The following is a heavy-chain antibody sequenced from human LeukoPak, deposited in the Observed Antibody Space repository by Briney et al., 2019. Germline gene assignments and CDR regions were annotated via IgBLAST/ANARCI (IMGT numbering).Heavy chain of an antibody. Sequence: PGGSLRLSCAASGLTVSTSYVSWVRQAPGKGLEWVSLIYSGGRTDYADSVKGRFTISRDNSKNTLYLQMNSLRAEDTAVYYCARDSRFSDYYYGMDDWGQGTTVTVSS. CDR3: ARDSRFSDYYYGMDD. J-gene: IGHJ6*02. CDR2: IYSGGRT. V-gene: IGHV3-53*05. CDR1: GLTVSTSY. D-gene: IGHD3-10*01.